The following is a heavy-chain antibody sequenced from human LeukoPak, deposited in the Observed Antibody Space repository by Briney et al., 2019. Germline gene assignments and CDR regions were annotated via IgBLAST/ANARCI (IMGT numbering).Heavy chain of an antibody. CDR3: ARAAKELYYYYMDV. CDR2: IYYSGST. D-gene: IGHD1-26*01. Sequence: SETLSLTCTVSGFSISSYYWSWIRQPPGKGLEWIGYIYYSGSTNYNPSPKSRVTISVDTTKNQFSLKLSSVTAADTAVYYCARAAKELYYYYMDVWGKGTTVTISS. J-gene: IGHJ6*03. V-gene: IGHV4-59*01. CDR1: GFSISSYY.